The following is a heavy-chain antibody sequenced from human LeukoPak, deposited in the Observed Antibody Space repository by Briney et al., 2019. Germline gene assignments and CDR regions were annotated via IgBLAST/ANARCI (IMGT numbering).Heavy chain of an antibody. J-gene: IGHJ4*02. CDR1: GXSFSSYA. Sequence: GGSLRLSFAASGXSFSSYAMGWVRQAPGKGLEWVSSISVSGGLTYYADSLEGRFTISRDNSNNTLYLQMNSLRAEDTAVYYCAKRVGGVNNFDYWGQGTLVTVSS. CDR2: ISVSGGLT. V-gene: IGHV3-23*01. CDR3: AKRVGGVNNFDY. D-gene: IGHD3-16*01.